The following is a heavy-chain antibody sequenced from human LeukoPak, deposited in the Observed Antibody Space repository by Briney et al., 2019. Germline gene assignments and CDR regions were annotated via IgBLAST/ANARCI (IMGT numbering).Heavy chain of an antibody. D-gene: IGHD3-22*01. CDR1: GGSISSSNW. CDR2: IYHSGST. V-gene: IGHV4-4*02. CDR3: ARNADSGGYFAY. Sequence: SETLSLTRAVSGGSISSSNWWSWVRQPPGKGLEWIGEIYHSGSTNYNPSLKSRVTISVDKSKNQFSLKLTSVTAADTAVYYCARNADSGGYFAYWGQGTLVTVSS. J-gene: IGHJ4*02.